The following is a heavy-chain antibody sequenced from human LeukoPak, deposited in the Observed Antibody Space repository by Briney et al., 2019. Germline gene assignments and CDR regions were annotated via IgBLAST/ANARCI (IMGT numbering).Heavy chain of an antibody. J-gene: IGHJ4*02. CDR1: GYTFTSYG. CDR3: ARDVGYTYGYYFDY. D-gene: IGHD5-18*01. Sequence: ASVKVSCKASGYTFTSYGISWVRQAPGQGLEWMGWISPHNGDTDYAQNLQGRATMTTDTSTNTAYMELRSLRSDDTAVYYCARDVGYTYGYYFDYWGQGTLVTVSS. CDR2: ISPHNGDT. V-gene: IGHV1-18*04.